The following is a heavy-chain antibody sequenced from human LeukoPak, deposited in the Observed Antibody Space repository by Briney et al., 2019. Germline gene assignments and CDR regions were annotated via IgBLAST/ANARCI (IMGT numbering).Heavy chain of an antibody. Sequence: SVKVSCKASGGTFSSYAISWVGQAPGQGLEWMGGIIPIFGTANNAQKFQGRVTITADESTSTAYMELSSLRSEDTAVYYCAIGGGGSYFDYWGQGTLVTVSS. CDR2: IIPIFGTA. CDR3: AIGGGGSYFDY. CDR1: GGTFSSYA. D-gene: IGHD1-26*01. J-gene: IGHJ4*02. V-gene: IGHV1-69*13.